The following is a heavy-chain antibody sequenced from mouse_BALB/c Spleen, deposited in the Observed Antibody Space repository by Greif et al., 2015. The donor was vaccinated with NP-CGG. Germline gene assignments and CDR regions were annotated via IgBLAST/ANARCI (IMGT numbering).Heavy chain of an antibody. CDR3: TREGNPFDY. CDR2: IDPETGGT. V-gene: IGHV1-15*01. CDR1: GYTFTDYE. Sequence: QVQLKESGAELVRPGASVTLSCKASGYTFTDYEMHWVKQTPVHGLEWIGAIDPETGGTAYNQRFKGKATLTADKSSSTAYMELRSLTSEDSAVYYCTREGNPFDYWGQGTTLTVSS. J-gene: IGHJ2*01. D-gene: IGHD2-1*01.